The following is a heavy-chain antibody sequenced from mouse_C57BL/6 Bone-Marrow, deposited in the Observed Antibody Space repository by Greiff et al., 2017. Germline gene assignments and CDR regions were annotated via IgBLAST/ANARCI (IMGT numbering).Heavy chain of an antibody. Sequence: EVMLVESGGGLVKPGGSLTLSCAASGFTFSSYAMSWVRQTPEKRLEWVATISDGGSYTYYPDNVKGRFTISRDNAKNNLYLQMSHLKSEDTAMYYCARDPGYDGYYPYWGQGTLVTVSA. D-gene: IGHD2-3*01. V-gene: IGHV5-4*01. CDR2: ISDGGSYT. CDR1: GFTFSSYA. CDR3: ARDPGYDGYYPY. J-gene: IGHJ3*01.